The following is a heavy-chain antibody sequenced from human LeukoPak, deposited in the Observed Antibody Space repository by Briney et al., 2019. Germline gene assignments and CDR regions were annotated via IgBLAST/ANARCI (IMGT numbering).Heavy chain of an antibody. CDR3: ARVVRRSRKRCDAFDI. V-gene: IGHV4-38-2*01. J-gene: IGHJ3*02. CDR2: IYHSGST. Sequence: SETLSLTCAVYGGSFSGYYWGWLRQPPGKGLEWLGSIYHSGSTYYNPSLKSRVTISVDTSKNQFSLKLSSVTAADTAVYYCARVVRRSRKRCDAFDIWGQGTMVTVSS. D-gene: IGHD1-14*01. CDR1: GGSFSGYY.